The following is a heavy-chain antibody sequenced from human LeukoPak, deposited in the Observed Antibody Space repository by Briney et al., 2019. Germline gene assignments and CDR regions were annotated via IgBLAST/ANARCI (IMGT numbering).Heavy chain of an antibody. CDR3: ARARSGWSFDY. Sequence: SETLSLTCTVSGASISTYFWNWIRQPPGRGLEWIGSMYYRGSTNYNPSLKSRVTISVDTSKDQFSLRPTSLTAADTAVYYCARARSGWSFDYWGQGTLVTVSS. D-gene: IGHD6-19*01. J-gene: IGHJ4*02. V-gene: IGHV4-59*13. CDR2: MYYRGST. CDR1: GASISTYF.